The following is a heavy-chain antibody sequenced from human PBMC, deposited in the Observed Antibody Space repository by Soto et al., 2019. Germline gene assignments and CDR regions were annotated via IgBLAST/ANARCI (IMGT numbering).Heavy chain of an antibody. CDR3: AQPLGSAVAGPGRFDL. V-gene: IGHV1-69*05. D-gene: IGHD6-19*01. CDR1: GGTFSRYA. CDR2: ITPMFGTA. J-gene: IGHJ2*01. Sequence: QVQLVQSGAEVKKPGSSVKVSCKASGGTFSRYAISWVRQAPGQGLEWMGGITPMFGTANYAQKFQGRVTITXXEXRXXVHMELRRLRSEDTAVYYCAQPLGSAVAGPGRFDLWGRGTLVIVSS.